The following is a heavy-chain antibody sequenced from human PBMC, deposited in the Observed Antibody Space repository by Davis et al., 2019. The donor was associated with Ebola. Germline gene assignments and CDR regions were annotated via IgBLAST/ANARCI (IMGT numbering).Heavy chain of an antibody. J-gene: IGHJ4*02. Sequence: MPSETLSPTCTVPGGSISPYYWSWIRQLPGKGLEWIGYIYYSGSTKYNLSLKGRVAISVDTSKNQFSLKLSSVTAADTAVYYCARSYGAAPFDYWDQGTLVTVSS. V-gene: IGHV4-59*08. CDR3: ARSYGAAPFDY. CDR2: IYYSGST. CDR1: GGSISPYY. D-gene: IGHD4/OR15-4a*01.